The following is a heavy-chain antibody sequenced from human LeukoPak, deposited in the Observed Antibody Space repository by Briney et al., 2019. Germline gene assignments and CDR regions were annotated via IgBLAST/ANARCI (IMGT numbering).Heavy chain of an antibody. V-gene: IGHV1-2*02. CDR1: GYTFTGYY. CDR3: ARARGYDLPGDY. CDR2: INPNSGGT. D-gene: IGHD5-12*01. J-gene: IGHJ4*02. Sequence: ASVTVSCKASGYTFTGYYMHWVRQAPGQGLEWMGWINPNSGGTNYAQKFQGRVTMTRDTSISTAYMELSRLRSDDTAVYYCARARGYDLPGDYWGQGTLVTVSS.